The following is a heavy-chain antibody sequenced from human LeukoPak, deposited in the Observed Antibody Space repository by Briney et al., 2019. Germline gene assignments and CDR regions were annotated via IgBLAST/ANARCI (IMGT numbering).Heavy chain of an antibody. V-gene: IGHV3-23*01. J-gene: IGHJ4*02. CDR1: GFTFSSYS. CDR3: AKDFTRGVIY. Sequence: GGSLRLSCAASGFTFSSYSMNWVRQAPGKGLEWVSAISGSGGSTYYADSVKGRFTISRDNSKNTLYLQMNSLRAEDTAVYYCAKDFTRGVIYWGQGTLVTVSS. CDR2: ISGSGGST. D-gene: IGHD2-21*01.